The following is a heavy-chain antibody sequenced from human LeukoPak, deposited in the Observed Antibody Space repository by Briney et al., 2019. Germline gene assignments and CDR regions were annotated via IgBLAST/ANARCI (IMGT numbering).Heavy chain of an antibody. CDR3: ARESSSGWYPLY. V-gene: IGHV1-18*04. J-gene: IGHJ4*02. D-gene: IGHD6-19*01. Sequence: ASVKVSCKASGYTFTSYGISWVRQAPGQGLEWMGWISAYNGNTNYAQKLRGRVTMTIDTSTSTAYMELRSLRSDDTAVYYRARESSSGWYPLYWGQGTLVTVSS. CDR1: GYTFTSYG. CDR2: ISAYNGNT.